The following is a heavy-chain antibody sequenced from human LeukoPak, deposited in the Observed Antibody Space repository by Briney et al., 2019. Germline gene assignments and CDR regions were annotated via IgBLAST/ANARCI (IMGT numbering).Heavy chain of an antibody. Sequence: SETLSLTCAVCGGSFSGYYWSWIRQPPGKGMEWIGEINHSGSTNYNPSLKSRVTISVDTSKNQFSLKLSSVTAADTAVYYCARGKRFTMIVVAKNAFDIWGQGTMVTVSS. CDR2: INHSGST. J-gene: IGHJ3*02. CDR3: ARGKRFTMIVVAKNAFDI. D-gene: IGHD3-22*01. CDR1: GGSFSGYY. V-gene: IGHV4-34*01.